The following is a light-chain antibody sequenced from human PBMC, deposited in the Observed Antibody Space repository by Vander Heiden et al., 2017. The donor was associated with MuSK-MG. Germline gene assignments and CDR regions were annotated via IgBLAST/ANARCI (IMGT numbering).Light chain of an antibody. CDR3: QQSDSSPWT. J-gene: IGKJ1*01. CDR2: AAS. V-gene: IGKV1-39*01. CDR1: QSISSY. Sequence: DIQITQSPSSLSASVGDRVTITCRASQSISSYLNWYQQKPGKAPELLIYAASSLQSGVPSRFSGSGSGTDFTLTISSLQPEDFATYYCQQSDSSPWTFGQGTKVEIK.